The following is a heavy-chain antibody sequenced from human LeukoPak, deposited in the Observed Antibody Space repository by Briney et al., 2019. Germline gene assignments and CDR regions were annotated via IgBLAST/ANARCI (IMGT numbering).Heavy chain of an antibody. D-gene: IGHD4-17*01. CDR1: XXTXSSYA. CDR3: ASDPPTTVTTFGDY. J-gene: IGHJ4*02. Sequence: PGGSLRLSCAXXXXTXSSYAMSWVRQAPGKGLEWVSAISGSGGSTYYADSVKGRFTISRDNSKNTLYLQMNSLRAEDTAVYYCASDPPTTVTTFGDYWGQGTLVTVSS. CDR2: ISGSGGST. V-gene: IGHV3-23*01.